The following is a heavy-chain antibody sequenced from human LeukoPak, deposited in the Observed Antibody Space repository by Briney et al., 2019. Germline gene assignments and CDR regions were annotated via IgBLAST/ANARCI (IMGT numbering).Heavy chain of an antibody. CDR3: VRGPYALY. D-gene: IGHD2-2*01. CDR2: IKQDGSEK. Sequence: GGSLRLSCEASGFTFSDYWLSWVRQAPGKGLEWVANIKQDGSEKNYVDSVKGRFTISRDNAKNSLYLQMSSLRAEDTAVYYCVRGPYALYWGQGTLVSVSS. V-gene: IGHV3-7*01. J-gene: IGHJ4*02. CDR1: GFTFSDYW.